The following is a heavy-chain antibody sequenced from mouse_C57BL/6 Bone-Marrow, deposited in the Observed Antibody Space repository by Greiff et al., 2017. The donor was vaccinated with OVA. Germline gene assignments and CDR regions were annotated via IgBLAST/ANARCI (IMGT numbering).Heavy chain of an antibody. D-gene: IGHD2-3*01. CDR3: ARSAIYDGYPLYWYFDV. CDR2: LYPGSGNT. J-gene: IGHJ1*03. Sequence: VQLVESGPELVKPGASVKISCKASGYSFTSYYIHWVKQRPGPGLEWIGWLYPGSGNTKYNEKFKGKATLTADTSSSTAYMQLSSLTSEDSAVYYCARSAIYDGYPLYWYFDVWGTGTTVTVSS. V-gene: IGHV1-66*01. CDR1: GYSFTSYY.